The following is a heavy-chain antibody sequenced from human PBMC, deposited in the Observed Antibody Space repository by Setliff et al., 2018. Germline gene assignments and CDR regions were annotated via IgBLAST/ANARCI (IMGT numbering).Heavy chain of an antibody. CDR2: ISYSSGSI. V-gene: IGHV3-48*01. J-gene: IGHJ6*03. Sequence: PGGSLKISCEASGFTFSSYSMNWVRQAPGKGLEWVAHISYSSGSISYADSVKGRFTISRDNAKNSLYLQMNSLRAEDTAIYYCVRALAYYYMDVWGKGTTVTVSS. CDR1: GFTFSSYS. CDR3: VRALAYYYMDV.